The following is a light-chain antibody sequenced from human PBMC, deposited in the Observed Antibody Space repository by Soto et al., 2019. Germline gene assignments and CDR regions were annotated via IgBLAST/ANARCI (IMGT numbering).Light chain of an antibody. CDR1: SNDVGGYNY. J-gene: IGLJ2*01. CDR2: EVS. Sequence: QSALTQPPSASGSPGQSVTISCTGTSNDVGGYNYVSWYQQHPGKAPKLMIHEVSKRPSGVPDRFFGSKSGNTASLTVSGLLTEDEADYYCSSYGGANTVVFGGGTKVTVL. V-gene: IGLV2-8*01. CDR3: SSYGGANTVV.